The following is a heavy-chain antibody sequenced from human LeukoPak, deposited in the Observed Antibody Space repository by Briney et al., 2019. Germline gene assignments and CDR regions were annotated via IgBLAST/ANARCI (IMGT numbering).Heavy chain of an antibody. Sequence: ASVKVSCKASGYTFTSYYMHWVRQAPGQGLEWMGTINPSGGSTSYAQKFQGRVTMTRDTSTSTVYMELSSLRSEDTAVYYCARGPLYYYGSGRYQLDYWGQGTLVTVSS. J-gene: IGHJ4*02. CDR1: GYTFTSYY. CDR3: ARGPLYYYGSGRYQLDY. CDR2: INPSGGST. D-gene: IGHD3-10*01. V-gene: IGHV1-46*03.